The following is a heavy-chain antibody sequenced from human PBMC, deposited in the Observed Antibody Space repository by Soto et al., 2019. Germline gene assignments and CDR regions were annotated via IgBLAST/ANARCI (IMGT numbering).Heavy chain of an antibody. CDR3: ASYRYVYFPYYYYYGMDV. CDR2: ISAYNGNT. CDR1: GYTFTSYG. V-gene: IGHV1-18*01. Sequence: QVQLVQSGAEVKKPGASVKVSCKASGYTFTSYGISWVRQAPGQGLEWMGWISAYNGNTNYAQKLQGRVTMTTGTSTRKAYMELRGRRSDDTSVYYCASYRYVYFPYYYYYGMDVWGQGTTVTVSS. J-gene: IGHJ6*02. D-gene: IGHD3-9*01.